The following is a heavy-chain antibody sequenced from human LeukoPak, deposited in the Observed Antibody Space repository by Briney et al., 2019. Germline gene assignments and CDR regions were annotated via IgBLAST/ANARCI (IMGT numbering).Heavy chain of an antibody. V-gene: IGHV3-11*04. CDR3: ARDEQWLTDY. CDR1: GFTFSSYA. D-gene: IGHD6-19*01. J-gene: IGHJ4*02. Sequence: GGSLRLSCAASGFTFSSYAMSWIRQAPGKGLEWVSYISSSGSTIYYADSVKGRFTFSRDNAKNSLYLQMNSLRAEDTAVYYCARDEQWLTDYWGQGTLVTVSS. CDR2: ISSSGSTI.